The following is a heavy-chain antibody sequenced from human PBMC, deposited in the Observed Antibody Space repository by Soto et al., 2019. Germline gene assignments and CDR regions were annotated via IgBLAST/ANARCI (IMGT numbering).Heavy chain of an antibody. CDR2: IKIKTDGETR. CDR1: GFDFSNAW. J-gene: IGHJ4*02. CDR3: TTSVGGYFDN. V-gene: IGHV3-15*01. Sequence: EVQLVESGGGMVKPGGSLRLSCEAAGFDFSNAWMTWVRQAPGKGLEWVGRIKIKTDGETREYAEAVKGRFTISRDDSKNTMYLQMDSLKTADTALYYCTTSVGGYFDNWGQGTLVTVSS.